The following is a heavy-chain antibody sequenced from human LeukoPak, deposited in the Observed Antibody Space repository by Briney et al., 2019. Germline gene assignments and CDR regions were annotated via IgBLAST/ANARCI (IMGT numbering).Heavy chain of an antibody. V-gene: IGHV3-7*01. D-gene: IGHD4-17*01. Sequence: GGSLRLSCAASGFTFSSYWMSWVRQAPGKGLEWVANIKQDGSEKYYVDSVKGRFTISRDNAKNSLYLQMNSLRAEDTAVYYCARSHDYGDYGGDYWGQGTLVTVSS. CDR1: GFTFSSYW. J-gene: IGHJ4*02. CDR2: IKQDGSEK. CDR3: ARSHDYGDYGGDY.